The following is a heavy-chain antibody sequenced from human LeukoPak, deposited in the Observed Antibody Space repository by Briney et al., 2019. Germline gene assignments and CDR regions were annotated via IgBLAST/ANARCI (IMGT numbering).Heavy chain of an antibody. D-gene: IGHD2-15*01. V-gene: IGHV1-2*06. Sequence: ASVKVSCKASGYTFTGYYMHWVRQAPGQGLEWMGRINPNSGGTNYAQKFQGRVTMTRDTSISTAYMELSRLRSDDTAVYYCARGYCSGGSCYSVENWFDPWGQGTLVTVSS. J-gene: IGHJ5*02. CDR3: ARGYCSGGSCYSVENWFDP. CDR2: INPNSGGT. CDR1: GYTFTGYY.